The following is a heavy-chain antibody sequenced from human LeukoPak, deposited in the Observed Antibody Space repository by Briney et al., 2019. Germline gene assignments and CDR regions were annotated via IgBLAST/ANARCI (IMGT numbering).Heavy chain of an antibody. D-gene: IGHD6-13*01. CDR1: GFTLGSSA. CDR2: FSRGGPDT. J-gene: IGHJ4*02. Sequence: GGSLRLSCAASGFTLGSSAMSWVRQAPGKGPEWVSTFSRGGPDTYYADSVKGRFTIFRDNSKNTLYLQMNGLRAEDTAVYYCAKGSLGSWYYFDYWGQGTLVTVSS. CDR3: AKGSLGSWYYFDY. V-gene: IGHV3-23*01.